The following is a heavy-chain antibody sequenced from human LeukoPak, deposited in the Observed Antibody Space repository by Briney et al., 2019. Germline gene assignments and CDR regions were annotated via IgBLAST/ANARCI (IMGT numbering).Heavy chain of an antibody. CDR1: GFTFSSYA. D-gene: IGHD6-13*01. Sequence: HPGGSLRLSCAASGFTFSSYAMSWVRQAPGKGLEWVSAISGSGGSTYYADSVKGRFTISRDNSKNTLYLQMNSLRAEDTAVYYCARDQKKYIAAAGRTTMMFDYWGQGTLVTVSS. CDR2: ISGSGGST. CDR3: ARDQKKYIAAAGRTTMMFDY. J-gene: IGHJ4*02. V-gene: IGHV3-23*01.